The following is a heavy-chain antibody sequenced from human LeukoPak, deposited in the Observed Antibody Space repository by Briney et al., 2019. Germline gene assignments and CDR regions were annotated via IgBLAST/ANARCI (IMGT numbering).Heavy chain of an antibody. D-gene: IGHD3-22*01. CDR3: ARSNHYYDSSGYFR. V-gene: IGHV3-21*01. CDR2: ISSSSSYI. CDR1: GFTFSSYS. Sequence: GESLKISCAASGFTFSSYSMNWVRQAPGKGLEWVSSISSSSSYIYYADSVKGRFTISRDNAKNSLYLQMNSLRAEDTAVYYCARSNHYYDSSGYFRWGQGTLVTVSS. J-gene: IGHJ4*02.